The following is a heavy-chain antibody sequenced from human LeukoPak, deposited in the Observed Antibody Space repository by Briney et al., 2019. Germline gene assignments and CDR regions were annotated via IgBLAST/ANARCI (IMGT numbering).Heavy chain of an antibody. J-gene: IGHJ4*02. CDR2: ISWNSGTI. CDR1: GFTFNNYA. V-gene: IGHV3-9*01. Sequence: GGSLRLSCAASGFTFNNYAMHWVRQAPGKGLEWVSGISWNSGTIGYADSVKGRFTISRDNAKNTLYLQMNSLRAEDTAVYYCAKYSSGWNYWGQGTLVTVSS. CDR3: AKYSSGWNY. D-gene: IGHD6-19*01.